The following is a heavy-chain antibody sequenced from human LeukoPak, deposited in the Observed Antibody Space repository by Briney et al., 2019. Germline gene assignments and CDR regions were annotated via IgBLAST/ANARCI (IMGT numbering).Heavy chain of an antibody. V-gene: IGHV3-15*01. J-gene: IGHJ4*02. CDR3: ATFGPGYCSSATCSTHDY. D-gene: IGHD2-2*03. CDR1: GFTVSSNY. CDR2: IKSKTDGGTT. Sequence: GGSLRLSCAASGFTVSSNYMSWVRQAPGKGLEWVGRIKSKTDGGTTDYAAPVKGRFTISRDDSKNTLYLQMDGLNTEDTAIYYCATFGPGYCSSATCSTHDYWGQGTLLTVSS.